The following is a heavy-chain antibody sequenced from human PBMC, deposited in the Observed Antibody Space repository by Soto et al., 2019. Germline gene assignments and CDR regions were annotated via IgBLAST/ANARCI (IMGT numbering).Heavy chain of an antibody. D-gene: IGHD3-10*01. CDR2: IKQDGSGK. V-gene: IGHV3-7*01. J-gene: IGHJ3*02. CDR3: ARDKSTVLLWFGELYDAFDI. Sequence: GGSLRLSCAASGFTFSSYWMSWVRQAPGKGLEWVANIKQDGSGKYYVDSVKGRFTISRDNAKNSLYLQMNSLRAEDTAVNYCARDKSTVLLWFGELYDAFDIWGQGTMVTVSS. CDR1: GFTFSSYW.